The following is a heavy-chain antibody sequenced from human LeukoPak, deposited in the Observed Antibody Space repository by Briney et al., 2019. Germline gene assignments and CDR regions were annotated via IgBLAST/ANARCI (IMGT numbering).Heavy chain of an antibody. CDR1: GDSVSSNSAA. D-gene: IGHD6-13*01. V-gene: IGHV6-1*01. J-gene: IGHJ6*03. CDR3: ARLGAAGTHYYYYYMDV. Sequence: SQTLSLTCAISGDSVSSNSAAWNWIRQSPSRGLEWLGRTYYRSKWYNDYAVSVKSRITINPDTSKNQFSLQLNSVTPEDTAVYYCARLGAAGTHYYYYYMDVWGKGTTVTVSS. CDR2: TYYRSKWYN.